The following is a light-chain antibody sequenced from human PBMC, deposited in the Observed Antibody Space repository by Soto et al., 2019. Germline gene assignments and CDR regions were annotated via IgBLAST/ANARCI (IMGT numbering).Light chain of an antibody. CDR3: QQYESSLT. V-gene: IGKV3-11*01. CDR1: QNVNKY. J-gene: IGKJ4*01. Sequence: EIVLTQSPATLSLSPGERATLSCRASQNVNKYLAWYQQKPGQSPRLLIYDASKRATGIPPRFSGSGSGTDFTLTISRLEPEDFGVYYCQQYESSLTFGGGTKV. CDR2: DAS.